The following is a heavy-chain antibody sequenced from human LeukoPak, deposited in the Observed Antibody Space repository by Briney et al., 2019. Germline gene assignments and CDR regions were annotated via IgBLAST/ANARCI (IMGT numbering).Heavy chain of an antibody. Sequence: GGSLRLSCAASGFTFSSYWMHWVRQAPGKVLVWVSRINSDGSSTSYADSVKGRFTIYRDNAKNTPYLQMNSLRAEDTAVYYCARGSRGVIMSYYYYGMDVWGQGTTVTVSS. CDR3: ARGSRGVIMSYYYYGMDV. J-gene: IGHJ6*02. V-gene: IGHV3-74*01. D-gene: IGHD3-10*01. CDR1: GFTFSSYW. CDR2: INSDGSST.